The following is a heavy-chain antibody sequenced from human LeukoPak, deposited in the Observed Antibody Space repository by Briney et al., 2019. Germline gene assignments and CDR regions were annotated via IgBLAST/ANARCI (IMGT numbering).Heavy chain of an antibody. CDR1: GYSFSTYW. CDR3: ARLYDFDRSGYYYVGDY. J-gene: IGHJ4*02. D-gene: IGHD3-22*01. Sequence: GESLKISCKGSGYSFSTYWIGWVRQMPGKGLEWMGIIYPGDSDTRYSPSFQGQVTISADKSISTAYPQWSSLKASDIAMYYCARLYDFDRSGYYYVGDYWGQGTLVTVSS. CDR2: IYPGDSDT. V-gene: IGHV5-51*01.